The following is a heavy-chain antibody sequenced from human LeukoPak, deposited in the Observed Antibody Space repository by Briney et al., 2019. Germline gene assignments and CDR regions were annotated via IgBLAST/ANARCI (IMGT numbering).Heavy chain of an antibody. V-gene: IGHV4-39*07. D-gene: IGHD1-26*01. J-gene: IGHJ4*02. CDR2: IYYSGST. CDR3: ASDDSGSYYY. CDR1: GGSISSSSYY. Sequence: SQTLSLTCTVSGGSISSSSYYWGWIRQPPGKGLEWIGSIYYSGSTYYNPSLKSRVTISVDTSKNQFSLKLSSVTAADTAVYYCASDDSGSYYYWGQGTLVTVSS.